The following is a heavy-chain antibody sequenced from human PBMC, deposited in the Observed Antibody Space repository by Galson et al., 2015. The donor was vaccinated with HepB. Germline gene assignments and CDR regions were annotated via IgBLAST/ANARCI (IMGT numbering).Heavy chain of an antibody. CDR3: ARAGRGNYYDSSGYFNYYYGMDV. D-gene: IGHD3-22*01. CDR2: IIPIFGTA. J-gene: IGHJ6*02. V-gene: IGHV1-69*13. Sequence: SVKVSCKASGGTFSSYAISWVRQAPGQGLEWMGGIIPIFGTANYAQKFQGRVTITADESTSTAYMALSSLRSEDTAVYYCARAGRGNYYDSSGYFNYYYGMDVWGQGTTVTVSS. CDR1: GGTFSSYA.